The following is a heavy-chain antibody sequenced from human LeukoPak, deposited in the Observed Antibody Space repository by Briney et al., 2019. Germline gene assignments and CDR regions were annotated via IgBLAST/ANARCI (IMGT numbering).Heavy chain of an antibody. V-gene: IGHV3-21*01. J-gene: IGHJ4*02. CDR2: ITSSSSYI. CDR3: ARHVVAVGFDY. D-gene: IGHD3-22*01. CDR1: GFAFSNYG. Sequence: PGGSLRLSCAASGFAFSNYGMNWVRQAPGKGLEWVSSITSSSSYIYYADSVMGRFTISRDNANNSLYLQMNSLRAEDTAVYYCARHVVAVGFDYWGQGTLVTVSS.